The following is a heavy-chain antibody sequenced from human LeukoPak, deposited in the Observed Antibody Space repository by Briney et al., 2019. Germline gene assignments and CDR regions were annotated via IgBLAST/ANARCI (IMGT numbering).Heavy chain of an antibody. CDR1: GFTFSTYW. CDR2: IKQDGSEK. J-gene: IGHJ4*02. CDR3: AKDSLDY. Sequence: GGSLRLSCAASGFTFSTYWMTWVRQAPGKGLEGVANIKQDGSEKYYVYSVKGRFTISRDNAKNSLYLQMNSLRAEDTAVYYCAKDSLDYWGQGTLVTVSS. V-gene: IGHV3-7*04.